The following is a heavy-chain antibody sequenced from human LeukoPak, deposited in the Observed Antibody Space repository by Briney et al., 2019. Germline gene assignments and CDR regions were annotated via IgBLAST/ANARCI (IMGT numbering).Heavy chain of an antibody. Sequence: SGPALVKPTQTLTLTCTFSGFSLSTSGVGVGWIRQPPGKALEWLALIYWNDGKTYSPALKSRLTITKDTSKNQVVLTMTNMDPVDTATYYCAHRMGSGSPFDYWGQGTLVTVSS. CDR3: AHRMGSGSPFDY. V-gene: IGHV2-5*01. CDR2: IYWNDGK. J-gene: IGHJ4*02. D-gene: IGHD3-10*01. CDR1: GFSLSTSGVG.